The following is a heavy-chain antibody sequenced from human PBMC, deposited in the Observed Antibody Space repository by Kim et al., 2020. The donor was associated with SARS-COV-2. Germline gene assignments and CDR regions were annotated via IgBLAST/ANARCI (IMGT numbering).Heavy chain of an antibody. D-gene: IGHD3-10*01. CDR3: AKDLRPYYYGPNDY. Sequence: GGSLRLSCAASGFTFSSYGMHWVRQAPGKGLEWVAVTSYDGSNKYSADSVKGRFTISRDNSKNTLYLQMNSLRAEDTAVYYCAKDLRPYYYGPNDYWGQGTLVTVSS. V-gene: IGHV3-30*18. CDR2: TSYDGSNK. J-gene: IGHJ4*02. CDR1: GFTFSSYG.